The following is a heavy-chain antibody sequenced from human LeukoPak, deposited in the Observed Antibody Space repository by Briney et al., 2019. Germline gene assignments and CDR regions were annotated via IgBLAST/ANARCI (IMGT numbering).Heavy chain of an antibody. J-gene: IGHJ5*02. CDR2: INPNSGGA. CDR1: GYTFTGYY. V-gene: IGHV1-2*02. Sequence: ASVKVSCKASGYTFTGYYMHWVRQAPGQGLGWMGWINPNSGGANYAQKFQGRVTMTRDTSISTAYMELSRLRSDDTAVYYCARKGRIAAPNWFDPWGQGTLVTVSS. CDR3: ARKGRIAAPNWFDP. D-gene: IGHD6-13*01.